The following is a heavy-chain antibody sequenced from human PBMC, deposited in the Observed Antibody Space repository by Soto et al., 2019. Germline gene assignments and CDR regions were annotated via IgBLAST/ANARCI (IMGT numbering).Heavy chain of an antibody. V-gene: IGHV4-59*08. CDR1: GGSISSYY. Sequence: QVQLQESGPGLVKPSETLSLTCTVSGGSISSYYWSWIRQPPGKGLEWIGYIYYSGSTNYNPSLXRXVXIXXDTSKNQFSLKLSSVTAADTAVYYCARRYGGNLDYWGQGTLVTVSS. CDR3: ARRYGGNLDY. D-gene: IGHD2-15*01. CDR2: IYYSGST. J-gene: IGHJ4*02.